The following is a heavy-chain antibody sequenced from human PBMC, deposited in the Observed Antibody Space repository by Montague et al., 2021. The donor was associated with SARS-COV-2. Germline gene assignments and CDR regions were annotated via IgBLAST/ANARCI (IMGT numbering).Heavy chain of an antibody. V-gene: IGHV3-48*03. CDR2: ISNSGDTK. CDR3: ARADEDYYYDSSGFLY. J-gene: IGHJ4*02. D-gene: IGHD3-22*01. CDR1: GFIFSSYE. Sequence: SLRLSCAASGFIFSSYEMNWVRQAPGKGLEWVSYISNSGDTKYYAGSVKGRFTISRDNAKNSLYLQMSSLRAEDTAVYYCARADEDYYYDSSGFLYWGQGILVTVSS.